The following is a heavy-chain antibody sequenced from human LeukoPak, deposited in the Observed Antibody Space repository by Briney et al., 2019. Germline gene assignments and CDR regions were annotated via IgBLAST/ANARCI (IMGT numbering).Heavy chain of an antibody. Sequence: SETLSLTCTVSGASISSYYWTWLRQPPGKGLEWIGYIYYTGTTNYNPSLKSRVTISVDTSKNQFSLKLSSVTAADTAVYYCARHPSGGFAYFDYWGQGTLVTVSS. CDR1: GASISSYY. V-gene: IGHV4-59*08. D-gene: IGHD3-10*01. J-gene: IGHJ4*02. CDR2: IYYTGTT. CDR3: ARHPSGGFAYFDY.